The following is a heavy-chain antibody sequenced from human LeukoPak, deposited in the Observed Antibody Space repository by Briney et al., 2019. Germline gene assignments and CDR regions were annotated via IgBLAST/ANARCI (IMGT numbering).Heavy chain of an antibody. CDR2: IYYSGST. CDR1: GGSISSSSYY. D-gene: IGHD3-22*01. Sequence: SETLSLTCTVSGGSISSSSYYWGWIRQPPGKGLEWIGSIYYSGSTYYNPSLRSRVTISVDTSKNQFSLKLSSVTAAGTAVYYCARLVGGYYYDSSGPSWGQGTLVTVSS. V-gene: IGHV4-39*01. CDR3: ARLVGGYYYDSSGPS. J-gene: IGHJ5*02.